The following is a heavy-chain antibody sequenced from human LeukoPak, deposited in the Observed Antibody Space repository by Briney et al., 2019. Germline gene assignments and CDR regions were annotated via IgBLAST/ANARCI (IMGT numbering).Heavy chain of an antibody. V-gene: IGHV4-38-2*02. J-gene: IGHJ4*02. D-gene: IGHD3-16*01. CDR1: GYTISSGYQ. CDR2: IYYSGST. CDR3: ARTVGGVKEFDN. Sequence: PSETLSLTCIISGYTISSGYQWGWIRQPPGKGLEWIGNIYYSGSTYYNPSLKGRLTMSVDRSNNLFSLNLNSVTAADTAVYYCARTVGGVKEFDNWGQGTLVTVSS.